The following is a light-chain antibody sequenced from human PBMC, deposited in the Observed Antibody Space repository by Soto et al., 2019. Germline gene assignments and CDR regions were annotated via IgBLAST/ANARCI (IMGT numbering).Light chain of an antibody. CDR2: VNN. CDR1: SSNIGRNS. V-gene: IGLV1-44*01. Sequence: QSVLIQPPSASGTPGQRVTISCSGSSSNIGRNSVNWYQQLPVTAPRLVIYVNNQRPSGVSARFSGSRSGTTASLAISGLQAEDEADYYCAAWDDSLTVVFGGGTKLTVL. J-gene: IGLJ2*01. CDR3: AAWDDSLTVV.